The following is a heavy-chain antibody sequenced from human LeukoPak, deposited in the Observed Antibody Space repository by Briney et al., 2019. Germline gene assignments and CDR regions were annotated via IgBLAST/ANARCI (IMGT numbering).Heavy chain of an antibody. D-gene: IGHD1-26*01. V-gene: IGHV3-23*01. CDR3: AKDRWELLLFLQGGAWFDP. J-gene: IGHJ5*02. CDR2: ISGSGGST. Sequence: GGSLRLSCAASRFPFSSYWMHWVRQAPGKGLVWVSAISGSGGSTYYADSVKGRFTISRDNSKNTLYLQMNSLRAEDTAVYYCAKDRWELLLFLQGGAWFDPWGQGTLVTVSS. CDR1: RFPFSSYW.